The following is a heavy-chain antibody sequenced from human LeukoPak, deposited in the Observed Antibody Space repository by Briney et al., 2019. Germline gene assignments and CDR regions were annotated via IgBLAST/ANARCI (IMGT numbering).Heavy chain of an antibody. CDR3: AREGSTGATRYFDY. D-gene: IGHD1-26*01. Sequence: PSQTLSLTCTVSGGSISSGDYYWSWIRRPPGKGLEWIGYIYYSGSTYCNPSLKSRVTISVDTSKNQFSLKLSSVTAADTAVYYCAREGSTGATRYFDYWGQGTLVTVSS. V-gene: IGHV4-30-4*08. J-gene: IGHJ4*02. CDR2: IYYSGST. CDR1: GGSISSGDYY.